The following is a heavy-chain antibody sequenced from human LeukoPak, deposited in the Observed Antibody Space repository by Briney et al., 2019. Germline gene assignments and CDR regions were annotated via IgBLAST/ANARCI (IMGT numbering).Heavy chain of an antibody. CDR1: GFTFSSYS. J-gene: IGHJ4*02. CDR2: ISSSSSYI. CDR3: ARVWFGEFAYLDY. D-gene: IGHD3-10*01. V-gene: IGHV3-21*04. Sequence: GGSLRLSCAASGFTFSSYSMNWVRQAPGKGLEWVSSISSSSSYIYYADSVKGRFTISRDNAKNSLYLQMNSLRAEDTAVYYCARVWFGEFAYLDYWGQGTLVTVSS.